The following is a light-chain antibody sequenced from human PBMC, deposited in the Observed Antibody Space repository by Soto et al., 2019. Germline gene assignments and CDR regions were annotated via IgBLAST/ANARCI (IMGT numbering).Light chain of an antibody. J-gene: IGKJ1*01. CDR3: QHYNSYSEA. CDR1: QSVNRW. V-gene: IGKV1-5*03. CDR2: ETS. Sequence: IHMTHSPSTLSASVLDRVTITFLASQSVNRWLAWYQQKPGKAPKLLIYETSSLESGVPSRFGGSGSGTEFTLTISSLQPDDFATYYCQHYNSYSEAFGQGTKVDIK.